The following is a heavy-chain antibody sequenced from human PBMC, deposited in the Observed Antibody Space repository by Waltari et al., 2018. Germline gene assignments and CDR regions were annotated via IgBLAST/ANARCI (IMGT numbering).Heavy chain of an antibody. CDR2: IRYDGSNK. D-gene: IGHD3-3*01. V-gene: IGHV3-30*02. CDR3: AKPAIFGVVNSYFDY. CDR1: GFTFGSFG. Sequence: QVQLVESGGGVVQPGGSLRLSCAASGFTFGSFGMPWVREAPGKGLEWVAFIRYDGSNKYYADSVKGRFTISRDNSKNTLYLQMNSLRAEDTAVYYCAKPAIFGVVNSYFDYWGQGTLVTVSS. J-gene: IGHJ4*02.